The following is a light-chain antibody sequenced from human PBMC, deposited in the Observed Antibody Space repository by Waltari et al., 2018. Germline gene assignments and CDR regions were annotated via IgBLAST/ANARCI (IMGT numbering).Light chain of an antibody. CDR2: YDS. CDR1: NIGSKS. CDR3: LVWHSTIDHQGV. Sequence: SYVVTQSPSVSVAPGETARITCGGDNIGSKSVHWYQQRPGQAPVLVIPYDSDRPSGIPERFSGSNSGNTATLTISWVEAEDEADDYYLVWHSTIDHQGVFGGGTKLTVL. V-gene: IGLV3-21*04. J-gene: IGLJ2*01.